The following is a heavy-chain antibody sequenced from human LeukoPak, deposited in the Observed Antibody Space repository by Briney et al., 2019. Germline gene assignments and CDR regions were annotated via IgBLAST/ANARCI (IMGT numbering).Heavy chain of an antibody. V-gene: IGHV3-30*18. CDR3: AKGIAAVGYYYYGMDV. Sequence: GRSLRLSCAASGFTFSSYGMHWVRQAPGKGLEWVAVISYDGSNKYYADFVKGRFTISRDNSKNTLYLQMNNLRAEDTAVYYCAKGIAAVGYYYYGMDVWGQGTTVTVSS. J-gene: IGHJ6*02. CDR2: ISYDGSNK. D-gene: IGHD6-13*01. CDR1: GFTFSSYG.